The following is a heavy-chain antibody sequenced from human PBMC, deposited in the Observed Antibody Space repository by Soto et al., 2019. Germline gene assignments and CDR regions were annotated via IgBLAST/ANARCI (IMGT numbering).Heavy chain of an antibody. CDR3: ARARYCSGGRCYYDYYYGMDV. D-gene: IGHD2-15*01. CDR1: GYTFTSYG. Sequence: QVRLVQSGAEVKKPGASVKVSCKASGYTFTSYGISWVRQAPGQGLEWMGWISAYNGNTNYAQKLQGRVTMTTDTSTMTAYMELRSLRSDDTAVYYCARARYCSGGRCYYDYYYGMDVWGQGTTVTVSS. J-gene: IGHJ6*02. V-gene: IGHV1-18*01. CDR2: ISAYNGNT.